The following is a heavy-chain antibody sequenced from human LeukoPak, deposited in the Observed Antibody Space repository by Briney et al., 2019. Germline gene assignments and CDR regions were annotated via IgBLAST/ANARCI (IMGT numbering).Heavy chain of an antibody. D-gene: IGHD1-1*01. J-gene: IGHJ6*03. V-gene: IGHV1-18*01. CDR3: ANVAKGRYVFYYMDV. CDR1: GKTFNTYG. Sequence: ASVKVSCKSSGKTFNTYGISWVRQAPGQGLEWIGWISSQNEYTKYADKFQGRGTMTTDTSTTTVYMELRSLRSADTAVYYCANVAKGRYVFYYMDVWGKGTTVTVSS. CDR2: ISSQNEYT.